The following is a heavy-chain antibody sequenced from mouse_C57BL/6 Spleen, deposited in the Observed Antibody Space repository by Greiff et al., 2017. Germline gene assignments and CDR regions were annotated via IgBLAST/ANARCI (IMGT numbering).Heavy chain of an antibody. CDR1: GFNIKDYY. Sequence: EVQLQQSGAELVKPGASVKLSCTASGFNIKDYYMHWVKQRTEQGLEWIGRIDPEDGETKYAQKFQGKATITADTSSNTAYLQLSSLTSEDTAVYYCAGGEDGSGAYWGQGTLVTVSA. V-gene: IGHV14-2*01. D-gene: IGHD1-1*01. CDR2: IDPEDGET. J-gene: IGHJ3*01. CDR3: AGGEDGSGAY.